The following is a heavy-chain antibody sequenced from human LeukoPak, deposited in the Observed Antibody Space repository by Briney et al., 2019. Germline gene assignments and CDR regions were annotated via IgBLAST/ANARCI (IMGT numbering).Heavy chain of an antibody. CDR3: ARGGPAPHRITLIVVASSTDAFDI. J-gene: IGHJ3*02. V-gene: IGHV1-18*01. CDR2: ISAYNGDT. D-gene: IGHD3-22*01. Sequence: GASVKVSCKASGYTFTSYGISWVRQAPGQGLEWMGWISAYNGDTNYAQKLQGRVTKTTDTSTSTAYMELRSPRSDDTAVYYCARGGPAPHRITLIVVASSTDAFDIWGQGTMVTVSS. CDR1: GYTFTSYG.